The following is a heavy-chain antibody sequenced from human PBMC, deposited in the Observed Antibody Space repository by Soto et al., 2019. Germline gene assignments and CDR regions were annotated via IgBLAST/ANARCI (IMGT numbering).Heavy chain of an antibody. CDR2: ISGSGGST. CDR1: GFTFSSYA. Sequence: GGSLRLSCAASGFTFSSYAMSWVRQAPGKGLEWVSAISGSGGSTYYADSVKGRFTISRDNSKNTLYLQMNSLRAEDTAVYYCAKDRGLRRITIFGVVPNYGMDVWGQGTTVTVSS. J-gene: IGHJ6*02. D-gene: IGHD3-3*01. CDR3: AKDRGLRRITIFGVVPNYGMDV. V-gene: IGHV3-23*01.